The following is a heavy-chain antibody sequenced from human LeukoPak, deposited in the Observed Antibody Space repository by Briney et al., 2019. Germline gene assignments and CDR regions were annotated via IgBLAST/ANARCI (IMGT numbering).Heavy chain of an antibody. CDR3: ARVGDRTCYYYWFDP. V-gene: IGHV3-48*03. Sequence: PGGSLRLSCAASGFVFSNYEMNWVRQAPGRGLEWVSYISSSGSTIFYADSVKGRFTISRDNAKNSLFLQVNSLRAEDTAVYYCARVGDRTCYYYWFDPWGQGTLVTVPS. CDR2: ISSSGSTI. CDR1: GFVFSNYE. D-gene: IGHD3-22*01. J-gene: IGHJ5*02.